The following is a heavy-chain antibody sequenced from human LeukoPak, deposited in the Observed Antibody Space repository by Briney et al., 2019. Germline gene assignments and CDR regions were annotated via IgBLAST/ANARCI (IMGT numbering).Heavy chain of an antibody. CDR2: IYYNGNT. J-gene: IGHJ6*02. CDR1: DGSIDSYY. V-gene: IGHV4-59*01. CDR3: ARGRSNYYGMDV. D-gene: IGHD1-26*01. Sequence: SETLSLTCSVSDGSIDSYYWNWLRRPPGKGLEWIGYIYYNGNTNYSPSLKSRVTMSVDSSKNLFSLKVSSVTAADTAVYYCARGRSNYYGMDVWGQGTTVTVSS.